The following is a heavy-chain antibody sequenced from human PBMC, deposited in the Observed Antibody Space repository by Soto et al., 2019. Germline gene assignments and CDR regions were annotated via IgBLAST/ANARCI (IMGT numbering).Heavy chain of an antibody. Sequence: WGSLLLACASSGFTFSNSIINWVRQAPGQGLEWVSSISGSSDFLYYADSVKGRFTISRDTATNSLYLQMNSLRAEDTAVYYCATSTWYAFDIWGQGTMVTVSS. CDR1: GFTFSNSI. J-gene: IGHJ3*02. V-gene: IGHV3-21*01. D-gene: IGHD6-13*01. CDR3: ATSTWYAFDI. CDR2: ISGSSDFL.